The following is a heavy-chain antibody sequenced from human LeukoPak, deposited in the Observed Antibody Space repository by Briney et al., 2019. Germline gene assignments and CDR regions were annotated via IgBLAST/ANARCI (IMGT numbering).Heavy chain of an antibody. CDR1: GYTFTGYY. V-gene: IGHV1-2*06. J-gene: IGHJ3*02. Sequence: ASVKVSCKASGYTFTGYYMHWVRQAPGQGLEWMGRINPNSGGTNYAQKFQGRVTMTRDTSISTAYMELRRLRSDDQAVYYCARPALSYCSGGSCYGGGAFDIWGQGTMVTVSS. D-gene: IGHD2-15*01. CDR3: ARPALSYCSGGSCYGGGAFDI. CDR2: INPNSGGT.